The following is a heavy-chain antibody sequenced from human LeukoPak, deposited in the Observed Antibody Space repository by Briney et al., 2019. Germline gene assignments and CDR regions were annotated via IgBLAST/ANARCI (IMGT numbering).Heavy chain of an antibody. CDR2: IRSKVYGGTT. J-gene: IGHJ5*02. V-gene: IGHV3-49*04. CDR3: TRGATDCSGGSCYTNWFDP. Sequence: GGSLRLSCIAPGFTFGDYAMSWVRQAPGKGLEWVGLIRSKVYGGTTEYAASVKGRFTISRDDSKSIAYLQMNSLKTEDTAVYYCTRGATDCSGGSCYTNWFDPWGQGTLVTVSS. D-gene: IGHD2-15*01. CDR1: GFTFGDYA.